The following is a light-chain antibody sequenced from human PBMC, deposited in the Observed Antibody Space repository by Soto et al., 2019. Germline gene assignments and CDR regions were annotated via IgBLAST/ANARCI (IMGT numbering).Light chain of an antibody. CDR3: QQYGSSLALT. Sequence: EIVLTQSPGTLSLSPGERATLSCRASQTISSNLAWYQQKPGQTPRLLIYGASTRAAGIPARFSGSGSGTDFTLTISRLEPEDFAVYYCQQYGSSLALTFGGGTKVDIK. CDR2: GAS. J-gene: IGKJ4*01. V-gene: IGKV3-20*01. CDR1: QTISSN.